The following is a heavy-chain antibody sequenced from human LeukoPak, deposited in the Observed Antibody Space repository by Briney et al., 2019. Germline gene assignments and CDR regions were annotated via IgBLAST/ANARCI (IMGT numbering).Heavy chain of an antibody. J-gene: IGHJ6*03. CDR3: ARGPPRGKYYYMDV. CDR2: IGTASDT. D-gene: IGHD1-1*01. Sequence: GGSLRLSYAASGFTFSSFDMHWVRQPTGQGLEWVSTIGTASDTYYPGSVEGRFTLSRDNAKNSLYLQMNSLTAGDTAVYYCARGPPRGKYYYMDVWGKGTTVTVSS. V-gene: IGHV3-13*01. CDR1: GFTFSSFD.